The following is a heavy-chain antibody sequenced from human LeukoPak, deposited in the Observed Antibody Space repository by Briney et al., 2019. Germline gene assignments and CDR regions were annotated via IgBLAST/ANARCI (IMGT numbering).Heavy chain of an antibody. CDR3: ARDKAYCGGDCYHFDY. Sequence: PGGSLRLSCAASGFTSSSYWMSWVRQAPGKGLEWVANIKQDGSEKYYVDSVKGRFTISRDNAKNSLYLQMNSLRAEDTAVYYCARDKAYCGGDCYHFDYWGQGTLVTVSS. CDR2: IKQDGSEK. J-gene: IGHJ4*02. V-gene: IGHV3-7*01. CDR1: GFTSSSYW. D-gene: IGHD2-21*02.